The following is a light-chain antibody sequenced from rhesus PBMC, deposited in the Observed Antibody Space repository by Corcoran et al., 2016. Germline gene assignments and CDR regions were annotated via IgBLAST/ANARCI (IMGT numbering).Light chain of an antibody. CDR3: QKYSSSPLT. J-gene: IGKJ4*01. V-gene: IGKV3-53*01. Sequence: QVILTQSPATLSLSPGERATLSCRASQSGSSYLAWYQQKPGPAPRLLIYGAASRAPGIPDRVSGRGSGTEFTLTISSLEPEDFAVYYCQKYSSSPLTFGGGTKVEIK. CDR2: GAA. CDR1: QSGSSY.